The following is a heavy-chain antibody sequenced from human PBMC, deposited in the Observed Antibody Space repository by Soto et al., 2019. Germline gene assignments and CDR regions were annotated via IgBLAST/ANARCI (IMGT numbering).Heavy chain of an antibody. D-gene: IGHD4-17*01. CDR2: IWYDGSNK. Sequence: GGSLRLSCAASGFTFSSYGMHWVRQAPGKGLEWVAVIWYDGSNKYYVDSVKGRFTISRDNSKNTLYLQMNSLRAEDTAVYYCARDLGVSGDYVRLYYYYMDVWGKGTTVTVSS. V-gene: IGHV3-33*01. CDR3: ARDLGVSGDYVRLYYYYMDV. CDR1: GFTFSSYG. J-gene: IGHJ6*03.